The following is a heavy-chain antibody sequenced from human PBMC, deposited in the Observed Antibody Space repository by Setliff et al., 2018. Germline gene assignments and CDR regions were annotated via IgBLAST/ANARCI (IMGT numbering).Heavy chain of an antibody. CDR1: GFNFSINDMTYG. D-gene: IGHD3-3*01. V-gene: IGHV3-23*01. Sequence: GGSLRLSCAASGFNFSINDMTYGMSWVRQAPGKGLQWVSGISGISGSTYYADSVKGRFTVFRDNSKNTLYLQMNSLRVEDTAIYYCAKSPHDFWSGRVFFDYWGQGILVTVSS. CDR2: ISGISGST. J-gene: IGHJ4*01. CDR3: AKSPHDFWSGRVFFDY.